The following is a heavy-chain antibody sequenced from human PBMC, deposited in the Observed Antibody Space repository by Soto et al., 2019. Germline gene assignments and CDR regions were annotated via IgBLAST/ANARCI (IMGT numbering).Heavy chain of an antibody. V-gene: IGHV3-74*01. CDR1: GFNFSNHW. D-gene: IGHD2-21*02. CDR2: ITSDGKSK. Sequence: VHLVESGGGLVQPGGSLRLSCAASGFNFSNHWMNWVRQRPGEGLVWVSRITSDGKSKAYAESVKGRFAISRDNAKNTLYLQMNGLTAEDTAVYYCARESGDWPLNWFDPWGQGTLVTVSS. J-gene: IGHJ5*02. CDR3: ARESGDWPLNWFDP.